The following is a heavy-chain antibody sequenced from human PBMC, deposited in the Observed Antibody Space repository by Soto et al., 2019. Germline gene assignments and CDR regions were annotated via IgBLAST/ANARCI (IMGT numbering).Heavy chain of an antibody. CDR2: ISAYNGIT. V-gene: IGHV1-18*01. CDR1: GYTFTSYD. D-gene: IGHD6-13*01. CDR3: ARSIAAAVDFDY. J-gene: IGHJ4*02. Sequence: ASVKLSCKASGYTFTSYDINWVRQTPGQGLERMGWISAYNGITNYAQKLQGRDTMTTDTSTSSAFMELSSLRSDDTAVYYCARSIAAAVDFDYWGQGTLVTVSS.